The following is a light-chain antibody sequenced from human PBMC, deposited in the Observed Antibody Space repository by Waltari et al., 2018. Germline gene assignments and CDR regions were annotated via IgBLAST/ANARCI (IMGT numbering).Light chain of an antibody. CDR3: QSYDRSLSGWV. CDR1: SSNIGAGYA. CDR2: GSS. V-gene: IGLV1-40*01. J-gene: IGLJ3*02. Sequence: QSVLTQPPSVSGAPGQRVTISCSGRSSNIGAGYAVNWYQRFPGKAPKLLIHGSSNRPSGVPDRFSGSKSDTSASLAITGLQAEDEADYYCQSYDRSLSGWVFGGGTKLAVL.